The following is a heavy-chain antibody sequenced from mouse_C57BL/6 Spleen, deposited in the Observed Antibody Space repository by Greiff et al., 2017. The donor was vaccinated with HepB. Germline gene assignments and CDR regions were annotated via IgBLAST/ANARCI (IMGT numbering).Heavy chain of an antibody. D-gene: IGHD1-1*01. CDR2: IYPGDGDT. Sequence: QVQLKQSGPELVKPGASVKISCKASGYAFSSSWMNWVKQRPGKGLEWIGRIYPGDGDTNYNGKFKGKATLTADKSSSTAYMQLSSLTSEDSAVYFCARSSYYYGNNYYAMDYWGQGTSVTVSS. V-gene: IGHV1-82*01. CDR1: GYAFSSSW. J-gene: IGHJ4*01. CDR3: ARSSYYYGNNYYAMDY.